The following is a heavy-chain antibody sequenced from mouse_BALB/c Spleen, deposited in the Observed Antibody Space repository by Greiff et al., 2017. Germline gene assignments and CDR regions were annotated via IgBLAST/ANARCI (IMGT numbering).Heavy chain of an antibody. V-gene: IGHV10-1*02. D-gene: IGHD2-14*01. Sequence: EVKLMESGGGLVQPKGSLKLSCAASGFTFNTYAMNWVRQAPGKGLEWVARIRSKSNNYATYYADSVKDRFTISRDDSQSMLYLQMNNLKTEDTAMYYCVRQYYRYGQGMDYWGQGTSVTVSS. CDR1: GFTFNTYA. CDR3: VRQYYRYGQGMDY. J-gene: IGHJ4*01. CDR2: IRSKSNNYAT.